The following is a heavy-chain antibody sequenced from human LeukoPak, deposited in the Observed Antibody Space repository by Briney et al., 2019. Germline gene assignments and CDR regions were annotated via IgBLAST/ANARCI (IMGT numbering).Heavy chain of an antibody. J-gene: IGHJ4*02. CDR2: INQDGSQT. V-gene: IGHV3-7*04. Sequence: PGGSLRLSCAASGFTVSSNYMSWVRQAPGKGLEWVVNINQDGSQTYYVDSVKGRFTISRDNAKNSLYLQMNSLRAEDTAVYYCARKGRPDQWGQGTLVTVSS. CDR3: ARKGRPDQ. CDR1: GFTVSSNY.